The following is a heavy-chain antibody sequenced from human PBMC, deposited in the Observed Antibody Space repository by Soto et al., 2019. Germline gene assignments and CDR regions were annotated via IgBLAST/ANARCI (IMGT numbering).Heavy chain of an antibody. J-gene: IGHJ4*02. Sequence: GGSLRLSCAASGFTFSSYSMNWVRQAPGKGLEWVSSISSSSSYIYYADSVKGRFTISRDNAKNSLYLQMNSLRAEDTAVYSGARVDDYVWGSYRYPFDYWGQGTLVTVSS. CDR1: GFTFSSYS. D-gene: IGHD3-16*02. CDR3: ARVDDYVWGSYRYPFDY. CDR2: ISSSSSYI. V-gene: IGHV3-21*01.